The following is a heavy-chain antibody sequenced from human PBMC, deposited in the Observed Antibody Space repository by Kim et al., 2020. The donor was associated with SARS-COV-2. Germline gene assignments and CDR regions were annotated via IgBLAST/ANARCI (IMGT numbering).Heavy chain of an antibody. V-gene: IGHV3-30-3*01. Sequence: GGSLRLSCAAFGFTFSSYAMHWVRQAPGKGLEWVAVISYDGSNKYYADSVKGRFTISRDNSKNTLYLQMNSLRAEDTAVYYCARVGYSSSLDYWGQGTLVTVSS. D-gene: IGHD6-13*01. J-gene: IGHJ4*02. CDR1: GFTFSSYA. CDR2: ISYDGSNK. CDR3: ARVGYSSSLDY.